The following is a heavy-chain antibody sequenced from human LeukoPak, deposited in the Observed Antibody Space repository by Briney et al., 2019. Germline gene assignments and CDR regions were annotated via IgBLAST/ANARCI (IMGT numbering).Heavy chain of an antibody. CDR1: GYTFPDYG. D-gene: IGHD6-6*01. V-gene: IGHV1-18*01. Sequence: GASVRVSCKASGYTFPDYGISWVRQAPGQGLEWVGWISGYNGHTNYAQKFQGRVTMTTDTSTSTVYMELRTLRSDDTAVYYCARDQNIAGRPDYWGQGTLVTVSS. CDR3: ARDQNIAGRPDY. J-gene: IGHJ4*02. CDR2: ISGYNGHT.